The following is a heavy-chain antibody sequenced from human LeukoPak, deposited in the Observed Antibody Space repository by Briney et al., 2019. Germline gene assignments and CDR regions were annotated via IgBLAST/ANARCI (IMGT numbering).Heavy chain of an antibody. CDR2: ISGSGGST. D-gene: IGHD6-6*01. V-gene: IGHV3-23*01. J-gene: IGHJ3*02. CDR1: GFTFSSYA. CDR3: AKDPTGQLSPGAFDI. Sequence: GGSLRLSCAASGFTFSSYAMSWVRQAPGKGLERVSAISGSGGSTYYADSVKGRFTISRDNSKNTLYLQMNSLRAEDTAVYYCAKDPTGQLSPGAFDIWGQGTMVTVSS.